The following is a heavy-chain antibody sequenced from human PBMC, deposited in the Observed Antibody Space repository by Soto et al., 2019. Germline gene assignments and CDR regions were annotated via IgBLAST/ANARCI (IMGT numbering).Heavy chain of an antibody. CDR1: GASISSYY. CDR3: AYGGSAEGYFDS. Sequence: QVQVQESGPGLVKPSETLSLTCTVSGASISSYYWSRVRQPPGKGLEWIGYFYYSGSTNYNPSLKRRVSMSVDTSKKQFSLKLSSVTAADTAVYYCAYGGSAEGYFDSWGQGALVTVSS. CDR2: FYYSGST. V-gene: IGHV4-59*01. J-gene: IGHJ4*02. D-gene: IGHD1-26*01.